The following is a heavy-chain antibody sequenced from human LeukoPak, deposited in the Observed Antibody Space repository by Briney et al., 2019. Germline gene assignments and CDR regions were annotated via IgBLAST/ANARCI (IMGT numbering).Heavy chain of an antibody. D-gene: IGHD5-18*01. CDR1: GFTFDDYG. Sequence: GGSLRLSCAASGFTFDDYGLSWVRQAPGKGLVWVSRIKYDASSTSYADSVKGRFTISRDNSKNTLYLQMNSLRAEDTAVYYCARKYSAGAFDIWGQGTMVTVSS. CDR3: ARKYSAGAFDI. V-gene: IGHV3-74*01. CDR2: IKYDASST. J-gene: IGHJ3*02.